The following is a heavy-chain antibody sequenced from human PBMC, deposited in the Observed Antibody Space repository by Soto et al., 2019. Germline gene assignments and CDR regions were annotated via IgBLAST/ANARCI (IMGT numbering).Heavy chain of an antibody. D-gene: IGHD3-22*01. CDR1: GFTVSSYH. CDR2: IYSAGSA. V-gene: IGHV3-66*01. Sequence: GGSLRLSCAASGFTVSSYHMSWVRQAPGKGLEWISVIYSAGSADFADSVKGRFTITRDTSASTAYMELSSLRSEDTAVYYCARDFSMVVVAPGYWGQGTLVTVSS. CDR3: ARDFSMVVVAPGY. J-gene: IGHJ4*02.